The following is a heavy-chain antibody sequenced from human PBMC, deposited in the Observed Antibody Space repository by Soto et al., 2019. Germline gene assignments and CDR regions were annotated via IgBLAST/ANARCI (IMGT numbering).Heavy chain of an antibody. V-gene: IGHV1-18*04. Sequence: APLQVSCKATGYTFTSYGISWVRQAPGQGLEWMGWISAYNGNTNYAQKLQGRVTMTTDTSTSTAYMELRSLRSDDTAVYYCARGSYSSSSGGMDVWGQGTTVNVSS. D-gene: IGHD6-6*01. CDR3: ARGSYSSSSGGMDV. J-gene: IGHJ6*02. CDR1: GYTFTSYG. CDR2: ISAYNGNT.